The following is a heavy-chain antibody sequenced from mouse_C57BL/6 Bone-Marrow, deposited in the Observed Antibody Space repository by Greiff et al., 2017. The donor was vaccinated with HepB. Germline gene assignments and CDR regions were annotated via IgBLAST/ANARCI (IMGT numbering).Heavy chain of an antibody. CDR1: GYTFTNYW. CDR3: ARYAYVEFFDV. J-gene: IGHJ1*01. V-gene: IGHV1-63*01. CDR2: IYPGCGDT. Sequence: VQLQQSGAELVRPGTSVKMSCKASGYTFTNYWIGWAKQRPGHGLEWIGDIYPGCGDTNYNEKFKGKATLTADKSSSTAYMQFSSLTSEDSAVYYCARYAYVEFFDVWCWGPAVTVTS. D-gene: IGHD2-10*02.